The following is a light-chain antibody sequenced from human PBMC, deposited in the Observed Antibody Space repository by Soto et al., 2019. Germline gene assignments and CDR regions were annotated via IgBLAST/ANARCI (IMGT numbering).Light chain of an antibody. Sequence: DLPMTQSPSSLSASVGDRVTITCRASQSISSYLNWYQQKPGKAPKLLIYTASSLQSGAPSRFSGGGSGTDVTLTISSLQPEDFATYHCQQSYNTPYTFGQGTKLEIK. CDR3: QQSYNTPYT. CDR1: QSISSY. CDR2: TAS. V-gene: IGKV1-39*01. J-gene: IGKJ2*01.